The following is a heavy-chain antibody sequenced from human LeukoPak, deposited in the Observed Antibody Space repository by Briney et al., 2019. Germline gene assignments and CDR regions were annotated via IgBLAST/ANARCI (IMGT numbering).Heavy chain of an antibody. V-gene: IGHV1-8*03. CDR1: GYTFTSYD. CDR3: ARVLVATTGGYYYYYMDV. Sequence: GASVKVSCKASGYTFTSYDINWVRQATGQGLEWMGWMNPNSGNTGYAQKFQGRVTITRNTSISTAYMELSSLRSEDTAVYYCARVLVATTGGYYYYYMDVWGKGTTVTVSS. D-gene: IGHD5-12*01. CDR2: MNPNSGNT. J-gene: IGHJ6*03.